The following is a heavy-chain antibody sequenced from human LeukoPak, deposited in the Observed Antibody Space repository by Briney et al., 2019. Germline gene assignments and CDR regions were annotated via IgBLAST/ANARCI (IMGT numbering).Heavy chain of an antibody. CDR3: PRLGAYGSGSYYNLDY. CDR1: GGTFSSYA. CDR2: IIPIFGTA. D-gene: IGHD3-10*01. Sequence: SVKVSCKASGGTFSSYAISWVRQAPGQGLEWMGRIIPIFGTANYAQKFQGRVTITTDESTSTAYMELSSLRSEDTAVYYCPRLGAYGSGSYYNLDYWGQGTLVTVSS. V-gene: IGHV1-69*05. J-gene: IGHJ4*02.